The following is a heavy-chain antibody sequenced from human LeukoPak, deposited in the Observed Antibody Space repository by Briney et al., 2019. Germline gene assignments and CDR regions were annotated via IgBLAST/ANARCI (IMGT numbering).Heavy chain of an antibody. J-gene: IGHJ4*02. CDR2: INLDGTEE. V-gene: IGHV3-7*04. CDR1: GFVFSTYW. CDR3: ARGRHDFLR. Sequence: GGSLRLSCAASGFVFSTYWMTWVRQAPGKGLKWVANINLDGTEEHYVDSSLKGRFTISRDNAKNSLYLQMTSLRVEDTAVYYCARGRHDFLRWGQGTLVTVSS. D-gene: IGHD3/OR15-3a*01.